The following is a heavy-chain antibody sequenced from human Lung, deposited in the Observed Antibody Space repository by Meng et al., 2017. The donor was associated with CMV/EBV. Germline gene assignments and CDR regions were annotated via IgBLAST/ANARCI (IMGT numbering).Heavy chain of an antibody. V-gene: IGHV1-69*05. J-gene: IGHJ4*02. CDR1: AGTFSSYA. Sequence: XVXVSXXASAGTFSSYAISWVRQAPGQGLEWMGGIIPIFGTANYVQKFQGRVTITTDESTSTAYMELSSLRSEDTAVYYCASTTPYCSSTSCYTYFDYWGQGTLVXVSS. CDR3: ASTTPYCSSTSCYTYFDY. CDR2: IIPIFGTA. D-gene: IGHD2-2*02.